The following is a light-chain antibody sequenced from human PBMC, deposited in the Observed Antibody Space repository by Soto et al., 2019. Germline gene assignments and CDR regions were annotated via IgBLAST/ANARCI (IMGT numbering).Light chain of an antibody. CDR2: AAS. CDR3: QQSYSPPPIT. J-gene: IGKJ5*01. Sequence: IQMTQSPSSLFASVRDRVTRTCRASQSIGRFLNWYQQKPGKAPDLLIYAASSLQSGVPSRFSGSGSGTDFTLTISSLQPEDLLTYYCQQSYSPPPITVGKGTRLEIK. V-gene: IGKV1-39*01. CDR1: QSIGRF.